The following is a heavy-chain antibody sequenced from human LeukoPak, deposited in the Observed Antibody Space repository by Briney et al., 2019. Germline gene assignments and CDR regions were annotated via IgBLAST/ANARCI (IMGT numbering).Heavy chain of an antibody. CDR1: GYIFTSYG. CDR2: ISANNGDT. V-gene: IGHV1-18*01. Sequence: GSVQVSCKASGYIFTSYGISWVRQAPGQGLEWMGWISANNGDTDYPQNLQGRVTMTTDTYTSTAYMELRSLRSDDTAMYYCARESHKTREDYWGQGTPVTVSS. D-gene: IGHD1-1*01. J-gene: IGHJ4*02. CDR3: ARESHKTREDY.